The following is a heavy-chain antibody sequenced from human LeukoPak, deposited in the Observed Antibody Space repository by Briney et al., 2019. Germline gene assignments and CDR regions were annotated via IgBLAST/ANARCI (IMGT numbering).Heavy chain of an antibody. V-gene: IGHV4-38-2*02. CDR1: GYSISSGYY. D-gene: IGHD4-17*01. CDR3: ARVRGFYGDPLPFDP. J-gene: IGHJ5*02. CDR2: IYHSGSS. Sequence: SETLSLTCTVSGYSISSGYYWGWIRQPPGKGLEWIGNIYHSGSSYYNPSLKSRVTISVETSKNQFSLRLSSVTAADTAVYYCARVRGFYGDPLPFDPWGQGTLVTVSS.